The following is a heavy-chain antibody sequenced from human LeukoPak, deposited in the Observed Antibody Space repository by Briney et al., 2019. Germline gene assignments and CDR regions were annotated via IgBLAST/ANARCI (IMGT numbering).Heavy chain of an antibody. D-gene: IGHD5-12*01. CDR3: AKARGLRWIDY. CDR1: GFTFDDYA. V-gene: IGHV3-9*01. Sequence: PGGSLRLSCAASGFTFDDYAMHWVRQAPGKGLEWVSGISWNSGSIGYADSVKGRFTISRDNAKNSLYLQMNSLRAEDTALYYCAKARGLRWIDYWGQGTLVTVSS. J-gene: IGHJ4*02. CDR2: ISWNSGSI.